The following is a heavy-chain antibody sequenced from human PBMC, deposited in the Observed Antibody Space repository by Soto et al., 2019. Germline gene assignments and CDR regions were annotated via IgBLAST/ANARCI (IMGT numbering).Heavy chain of an antibody. D-gene: IGHD6-19*01. Sequence: VQLVESGGGLVQPGRSLRLSCAASGFTFDDYAMHWVRQAPGKGLEWVSGISWNSGSIGYADSVKGRFTISRDNAKNSLYLQMNSLRAEDTALYYCAKDIDGIAVAGSLDYWGQGTLVTVSS. V-gene: IGHV3-9*01. CDR3: AKDIDGIAVAGSLDY. J-gene: IGHJ4*02. CDR1: GFTFDDYA. CDR2: ISWNSGSI.